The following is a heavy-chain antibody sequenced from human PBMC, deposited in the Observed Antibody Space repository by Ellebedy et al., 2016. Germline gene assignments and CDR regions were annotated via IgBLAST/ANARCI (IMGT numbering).Heavy chain of an antibody. Sequence: GESLKISXVASGFTFSNFFMSWVRQAPGGGLEWISTISGDGDTTFSADSVKGRFIISRDNVKNLVFLQMNSLRVEDTAVYYCTRDGSEWSRDVWGQGTLVTVSS. V-gene: IGHV3-23*01. J-gene: IGHJ4*02. CDR2: ISGDGDTT. CDR3: TRDGSEWSRDV. CDR1: GFTFSNFF. D-gene: IGHD3-3*01.